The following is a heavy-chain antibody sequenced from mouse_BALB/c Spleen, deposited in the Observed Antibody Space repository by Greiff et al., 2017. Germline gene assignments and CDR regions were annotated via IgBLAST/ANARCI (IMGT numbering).Heavy chain of an antibody. Sequence: EVKLVESGGGLVKPGGSLKLSCAASGFAFSSYDMSWVRQTPEKRLEWVAYISSGGGSTYYPDTVKGRFTISRDNAKNTLYLQMSSLKSEDTAMYYCARRDYYLGFAYWGQGTLVTVSA. CDR1: GFAFSSYD. V-gene: IGHV5-12-1*01. CDR3: ARRDYYLGFAY. CDR2: ISSGGGST. D-gene: IGHD1-1*01. J-gene: IGHJ3*01.